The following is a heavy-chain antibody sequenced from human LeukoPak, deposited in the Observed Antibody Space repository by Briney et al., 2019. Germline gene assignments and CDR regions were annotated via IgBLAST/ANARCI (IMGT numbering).Heavy chain of an antibody. Sequence: GGSLRLSCAASGFTFSSYGMHWVRQAPGKGLEWVAFIRYDGSNKYYADSVKGRFTISRDNSKNTLYLQMNSLRAEDTAVYYCAKDNRGSWRASNYYYYMDVWGKGTTVTVSS. J-gene: IGHJ6*03. D-gene: IGHD6-13*01. V-gene: IGHV3-30*02. CDR2: IRYDGSNK. CDR3: AKDNRGSWRASNYYYYMDV. CDR1: GFTFSSYG.